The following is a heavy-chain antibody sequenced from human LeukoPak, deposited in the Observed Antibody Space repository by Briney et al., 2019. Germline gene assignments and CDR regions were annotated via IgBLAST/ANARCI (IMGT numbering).Heavy chain of an antibody. Sequence: GGSLRLSCAASGFTFRSYAMSWVRQAPGKGLEWVSAIRGGGDRTHYADSVNGRFTISRDNSKNTLYLQMNSLRAEDTAVYYCARAGRGLRYFDWLTYDYWGQGTLVTVSS. CDR1: GFTFRSYA. J-gene: IGHJ4*02. V-gene: IGHV3-23*01. CDR3: ARAGRGLRYFDWLTYDY. CDR2: IRGGGDRT. D-gene: IGHD3-9*01.